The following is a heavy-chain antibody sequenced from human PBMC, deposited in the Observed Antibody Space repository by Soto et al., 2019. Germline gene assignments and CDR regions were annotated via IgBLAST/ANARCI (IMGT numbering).Heavy chain of an antibody. CDR1: GYTFTNFD. V-gene: IGHV1-8*01. Sequence: WASVKVSCKASGYTFTNFDLHWVRQAPGQGLEWMGKINPDNGKTVYAQTFQGRVTMTRDTSMSTAYMELSGLRSEDTAVYFCARLSAQKWSNWFDPWGQGTPVTVSS. D-gene: IGHD1-26*01. CDR2: INPDNGKT. CDR3: ARLSAQKWSNWFDP. J-gene: IGHJ5*02.